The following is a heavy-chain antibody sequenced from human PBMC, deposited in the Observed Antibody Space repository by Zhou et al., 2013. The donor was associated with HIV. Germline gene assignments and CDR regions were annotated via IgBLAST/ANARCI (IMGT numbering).Heavy chain of an antibody. CDR3: AREATIFGHAFDI. V-gene: IGHV1-69*05. J-gene: IGHJ3*02. Sequence: QVQLVQSGAEVKKPGSSVKVSCKASGGTFRSYTISWVRQAPGQGLEWMGGVIPIFGTANYAQKFQGRVTITTDESTSTAYMELSSLRSEDTAVYYCAREATIFGHAFDIWGQGTMVTVSS. CDR2: VIPIFGTA. CDR1: GGTFRSYT. D-gene: IGHD3-9*01.